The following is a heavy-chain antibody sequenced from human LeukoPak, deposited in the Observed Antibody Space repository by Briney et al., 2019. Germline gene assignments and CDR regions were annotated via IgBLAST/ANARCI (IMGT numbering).Heavy chain of an antibody. J-gene: IGHJ3*02. D-gene: IGHD1-20*01. V-gene: IGHV3-23*01. Sequence: GGSLRLSCAASGFSISTYALSWVRQTPGKGLEWVSTVSGSSDSTYYVDSVKGRFTISRDNAKNSLYLQMNSLRAEDTALYHCAREARYNWNAGGAFDIWGQGTMVTVSS. CDR3: AREARYNWNAGGAFDI. CDR2: VSGSSDST. CDR1: GFSISTYA.